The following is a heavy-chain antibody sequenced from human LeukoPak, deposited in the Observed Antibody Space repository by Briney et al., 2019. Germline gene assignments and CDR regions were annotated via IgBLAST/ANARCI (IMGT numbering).Heavy chain of an antibody. J-gene: IGHJ4*02. CDR2: INPNSGGT. D-gene: IGHD5-12*01. Sequence: ASVKVSSKASGNTFTGYYMHWVRQAPGQGLEWMGRINPNSGGTNYAQKFQGRVTMTRDTSISTAYMELSRLRSDDTAVYYCARDLGGYPYFDYWGQGTLVTVSS. CDR3: ARDLGGYPYFDY. CDR1: GNTFTGYY. V-gene: IGHV1-2*06.